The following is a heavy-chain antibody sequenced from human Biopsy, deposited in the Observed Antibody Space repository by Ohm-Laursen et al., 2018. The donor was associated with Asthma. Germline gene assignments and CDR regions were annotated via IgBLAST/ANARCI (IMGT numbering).Heavy chain of an antibody. CDR2: ISWNSGSI. CDR1: GFTFDDYG. J-gene: IGHJ4*02. CDR3: AKATLGDIGKDY. D-gene: IGHD2-21*01. Sequence: SSLRLSCAASGFTFDDYGMHWVRQAPGKGLEWVSGISWNSGSIGYADSVKGRFTISRDNAKNSLYLQMNSLRVEDTALYYCAKATLGDIGKDYWGQGTLVTVSS. V-gene: IGHV3-9*01.